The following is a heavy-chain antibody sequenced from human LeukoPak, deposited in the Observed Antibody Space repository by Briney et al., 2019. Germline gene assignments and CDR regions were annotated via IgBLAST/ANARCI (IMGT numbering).Heavy chain of an antibody. D-gene: IGHD5-18*01. CDR1: GYTFTGYY. J-gene: IGHJ4*02. V-gene: IGHV1-69*06. CDR2: IIPIFGTS. CDR3: ARDWGGLDTAMILPVY. Sequence: SVKVSCKASGYTFTGYYMHWVRQAPGQGLEWLGIIIPIFGTSNYAQKFQDRVTITADKSTNTAYMELSSLRSDDTATYYCARDWGGLDTAMILPVYWGQGTLVTVSS.